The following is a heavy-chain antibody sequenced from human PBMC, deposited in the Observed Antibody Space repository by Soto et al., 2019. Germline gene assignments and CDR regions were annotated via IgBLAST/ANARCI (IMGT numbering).Heavy chain of an antibody. Sequence: GGSLRLSCAASGFTFSSYAMHWVRQAPGKGLEWVAVISYDGSNKYYADSVKGRFTISRDNSKNTLYLQMNSLRAEDTAVYYCATTTVTTGAVDPWGQVTMVTV. V-gene: IGHV3-30-3*01. CDR2: ISYDGSNK. J-gene: IGHJ5*02. CDR1: GFTFSSYA. CDR3: ATTTVTTGAVDP. D-gene: IGHD4-17*01.